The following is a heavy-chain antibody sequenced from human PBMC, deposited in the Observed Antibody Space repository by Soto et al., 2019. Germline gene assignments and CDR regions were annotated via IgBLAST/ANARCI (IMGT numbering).Heavy chain of an antibody. CDR1: GGSFSGYY. Sequence: SETLSLTCAVYGGSFSGYYWSWIRQPPGKGLEWIGEINHSGSTNYNPSLKSRVTISVDTSKNQFSLKLSSVTAADTAVYYCARDRLRGTPTVTTFSWFDPWGQGTLVTVAS. J-gene: IGHJ5*02. D-gene: IGHD4-4*01. CDR2: INHSGST. CDR3: ARDRLRGTPTVTTFSWFDP. V-gene: IGHV4-34*01.